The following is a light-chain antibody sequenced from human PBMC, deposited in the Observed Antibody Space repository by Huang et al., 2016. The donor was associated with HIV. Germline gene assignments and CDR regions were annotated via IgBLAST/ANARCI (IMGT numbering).Light chain of an antibody. V-gene: IGKV1-39*01. Sequence: DIQMTQSPSSLSASVGDRVTITCRASQNIGHFLNWYQRKPGKAPKVLIFAASTLQSGVPSRFSGGGSGTDFTLTITSLQGEDFAIYYCQQSYSTPWTFGQGTKVEIK. CDR1: QNIGHF. CDR2: AAS. J-gene: IGKJ1*01. CDR3: QQSYSTPWT.